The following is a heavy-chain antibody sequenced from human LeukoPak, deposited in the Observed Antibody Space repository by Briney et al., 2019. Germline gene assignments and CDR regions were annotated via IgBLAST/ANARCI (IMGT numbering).Heavy chain of an antibody. CDR2: INSDGSST. CDR1: GFTFSSYW. CDR3: ARRGGSSGYYEGFDI. D-gene: IGHD6-19*01. J-gene: IGHJ3*02. V-gene: IGHV3-74*01. Sequence: PGGSLRLSCAASGFTFSSYWMHWVRQAPGKGLVWVSRINSDGSSTSYADPVKGRFTISRDNAKNTLYLQMNSLKAEDTALYYCARRGGSSGYYEGFDIWGQGTLVTVSS.